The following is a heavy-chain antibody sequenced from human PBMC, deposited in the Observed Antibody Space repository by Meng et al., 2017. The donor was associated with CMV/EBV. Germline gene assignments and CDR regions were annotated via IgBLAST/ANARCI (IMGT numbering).Heavy chain of an antibody. V-gene: IGHV1-8*02. D-gene: IGHD6-6*01. J-gene: IGHJ6*02. CDR3: ASDDLYSSSPYYGMDV. CDR1: GYTFIDFH. Sequence: ASVKVSCKTSGYTFIDFHMHWVRQAPGQGLEWMGWMNPNRGNTGYAQKFQGRVTMTRNTSISTAYMELSSLRSEDTAVYYCASDDLYSSSPYYGMDVWGQGTTVTVSS. CDR2: MNPNRGNT.